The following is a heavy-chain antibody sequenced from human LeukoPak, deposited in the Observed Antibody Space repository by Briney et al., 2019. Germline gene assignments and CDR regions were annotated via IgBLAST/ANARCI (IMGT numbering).Heavy chain of an antibody. D-gene: IGHD5-18*01. CDR3: ARGQLAGRGYSYGYPPFGY. Sequence: SETLSLTCTVSGGSISSYYWSWIRQPPGQGLEWIGYIYYSGSTNYNPSLKSRVTISVDTSKNQFSLKLSSVTAADTAVYYCARGQLAGRGYSYGYPPFGYWGQGTLVTVSS. CDR1: GGSISSYY. V-gene: IGHV4-59*01. J-gene: IGHJ4*02. CDR2: IYYSGST.